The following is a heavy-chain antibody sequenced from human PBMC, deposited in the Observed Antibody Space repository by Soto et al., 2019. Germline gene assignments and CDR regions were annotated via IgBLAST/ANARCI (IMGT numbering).Heavy chain of an antibody. D-gene: IGHD2-15*01. V-gene: IGHV4-61*01. J-gene: IGHJ4*02. CDR2: IYYSGST. CDR3: AREPLGYCSGGSCYPGVFDY. CDR1: GGSVSSGSYY. Sequence: SETLSLTCTVSGGSVSSGSYYWSWIRQPPGQGLEWIGYIYYSGSTNYNPSLKSRVTISVDTSKNQFSLKLSSVTAADTAVYYCAREPLGYCSGGSCYPGVFDYWGQGTLVTVSS.